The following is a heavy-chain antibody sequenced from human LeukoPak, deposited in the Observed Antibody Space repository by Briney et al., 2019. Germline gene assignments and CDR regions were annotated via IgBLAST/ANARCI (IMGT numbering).Heavy chain of an antibody. Sequence: PSETLSLTCAVSGGSISSSNWWSWVRQPPGKGLEWIGEIYHSGSTNYNPSLKSRVTISVDKSKNQFSLKLSSVTAADTAVYYCASLLAVAGSFDYWGQGTLSPSPQ. CDR2: IYHSGST. J-gene: IGHJ4*02. D-gene: IGHD6-19*01. CDR3: ASLLAVAGSFDY. CDR1: GGSISSSNW. V-gene: IGHV4-4*02.